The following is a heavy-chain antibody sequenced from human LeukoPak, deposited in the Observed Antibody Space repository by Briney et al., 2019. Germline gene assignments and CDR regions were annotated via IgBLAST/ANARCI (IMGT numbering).Heavy chain of an antibody. D-gene: IGHD6-19*01. CDR3: AKDGSSSGWFDP. CDR1: GFTFSSYA. Sequence: GGSLRLSCAASGFTFSSYAISWVRQAPGKGLEWVSAISGSGGSTYYADSVKGRFTISRDNSKNTLYLQMNSLRAEDTAVYYCAKDGSSSGWFDPWGQGTLVTVSS. CDR2: ISGSGGST. V-gene: IGHV3-23*01. J-gene: IGHJ5*02.